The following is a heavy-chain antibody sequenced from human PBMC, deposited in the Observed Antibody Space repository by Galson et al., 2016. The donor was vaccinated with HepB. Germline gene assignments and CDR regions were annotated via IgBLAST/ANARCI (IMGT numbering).Heavy chain of an antibody. CDR3: AKERGTAKSFAY. V-gene: IGHV3-30*18. Sequence: SLRLSCAASGFIFSSYAMHWVRKAPGKGLEWVAVVTHDGNNKYYADPVKGRFTISRDNSKNTLFIQMNSLRLEDTAVYYCAKERGTAKSFAYWGPGTLVTVSS. J-gene: IGHJ4*02. CDR1: GFIFSSYA. D-gene: IGHD3-16*01. CDR2: VTHDGNNK.